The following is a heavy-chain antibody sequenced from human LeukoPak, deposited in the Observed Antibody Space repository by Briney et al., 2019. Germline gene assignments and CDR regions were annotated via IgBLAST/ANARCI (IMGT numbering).Heavy chain of an antibody. Sequence: SETLSLTCTVSGGSISSYYWSWIRQPAGKGLEWIGRIYTSGSTNYNPSLKSQVTMSVDTSKNQFSLKLSSVTAADTAVYYCAREMPATASSYYFDYWGQGTLVTVSS. V-gene: IGHV4-4*07. CDR3: AREMPATASSYYFDY. D-gene: IGHD2-21*02. CDR1: GGSISSYY. CDR2: IYTSGST. J-gene: IGHJ4*02.